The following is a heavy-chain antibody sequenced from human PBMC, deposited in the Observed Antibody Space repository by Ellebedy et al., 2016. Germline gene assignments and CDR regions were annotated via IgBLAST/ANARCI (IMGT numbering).Heavy chain of an antibody. Sequence: SETLSLXXTVSGGSISSGGYYWSWIRQHPGKGLEWIGYIYYSGSTYYNPSLKSRVTISVDTSKNQFSLKLSSVTAADTAVYYCARVQAYYDSSGYYQRPFDYWGQGTLVTVSS. D-gene: IGHD3-22*01. CDR2: IYYSGST. CDR1: GGSISSGGYY. CDR3: ARVQAYYDSSGYYQRPFDY. J-gene: IGHJ4*02. V-gene: IGHV4-31*03.